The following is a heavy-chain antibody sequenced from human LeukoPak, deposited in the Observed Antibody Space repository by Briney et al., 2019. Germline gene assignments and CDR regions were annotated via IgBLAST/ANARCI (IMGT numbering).Heavy chain of an antibody. CDR1: GYSFASYW. J-gene: IGHJ4*02. Sequence: GESLKISCKGSGYSFASYWIGWVRQMPGKSLEWMGIIYPGDSDTRYSPSFQGHVTISADKSISTAYLQWSSLKASDTAMYYCARRHYYDSSGYSHFDYWGQGTLVTVSS. CDR3: ARRHYYDSSGYSHFDY. CDR2: IYPGDSDT. V-gene: IGHV5-51*01. D-gene: IGHD3-22*01.